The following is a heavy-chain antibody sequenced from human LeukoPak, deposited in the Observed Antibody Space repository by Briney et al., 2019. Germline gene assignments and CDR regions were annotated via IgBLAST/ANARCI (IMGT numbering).Heavy chain of an antibody. CDR2: ISAYNGNT. D-gene: IGHD3-22*01. Sequence: GASVKVSCKASGYTFTSYGISWVRQAPGQGLEWMGWISAYNGNTNYAQKLQGRVTMTTDTSTSTAYMELRSLRSDDTAVYYCARAGRSYYDTSGHGFDYWGQGTLVTVSS. CDR3: ARAGRSYYDTSGHGFDY. CDR1: GYTFTSYG. V-gene: IGHV1-18*01. J-gene: IGHJ4*02.